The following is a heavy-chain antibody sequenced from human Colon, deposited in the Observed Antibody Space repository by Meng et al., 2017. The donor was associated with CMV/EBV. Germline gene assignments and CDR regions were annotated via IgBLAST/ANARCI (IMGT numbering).Heavy chain of an antibody. D-gene: IGHD6-13*01. Sequence: GESLKISCGAYGFDFSSYWLNWVRQAPGKGLEWVSYISSSGSTIYYADSVKGRFTISRDNAKNSLYLQMNSLRAEDTAVYYCASGSYSSSWYHFDYWGQGTLVTVSS. J-gene: IGHJ4*02. V-gene: IGHV3-48*04. CDR2: ISSSGSTI. CDR3: ASGSYSSSWYHFDY. CDR1: GFDFSSYW.